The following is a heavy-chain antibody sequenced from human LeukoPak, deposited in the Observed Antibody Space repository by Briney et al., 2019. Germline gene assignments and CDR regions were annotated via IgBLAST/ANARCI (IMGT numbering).Heavy chain of an antibody. D-gene: IGHD1-26*01. V-gene: IGHV3-15*01. CDR2: IKSKTDGGTT. CDR3: ARGVGATTGFDY. CDR1: GFTFSNAW. J-gene: IGHJ4*02. Sequence: GGSLRLSCAASGFTFSNAWMSWVRQAPGKGLEWVGRIKSKTDGGTTDYAAPVKGRFTISRDDSKNTLYLQMNSLRAEDTAVYYCARGVGATTGFDYWGQGTLVTVSS.